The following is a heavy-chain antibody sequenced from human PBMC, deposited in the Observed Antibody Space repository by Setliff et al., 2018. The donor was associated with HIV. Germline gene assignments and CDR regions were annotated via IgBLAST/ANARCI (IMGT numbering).Heavy chain of an antibody. CDR3: ARGWGHDGFDF. V-gene: IGHV4-34*01. CDR1: GGSFSGYY. Sequence: SETLSLTCAVYGGSFSGYYWSWVRQPPGKGLEWIGEINHSGSTNSNPSLKSRVTISADTSKNQFSLKLTSVTAADTAVYYCARGWGHDGFDFWGQGTMVTVSS. J-gene: IGHJ3*01. CDR2: INHSGST. D-gene: IGHD7-27*01.